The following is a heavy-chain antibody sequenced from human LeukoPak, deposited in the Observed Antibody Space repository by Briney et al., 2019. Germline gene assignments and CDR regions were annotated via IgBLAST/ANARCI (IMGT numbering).Heavy chain of an antibody. D-gene: IGHD3-9*01. CDR1: GFIFSNAW. Sequence: GGSLSLSCAASGFIFSNAWMNWVRQAPGKGLEWVGRIKSKTDGGTTDYAAPVKGRFIISRDDSKNTLYLQMNSLKTEDTALYYCTTVYLTGEGNDYWGQGTLVTVSS. J-gene: IGHJ4*02. CDR3: TTVYLTGEGNDY. V-gene: IGHV3-15*07. CDR2: IKSKTDGGTT.